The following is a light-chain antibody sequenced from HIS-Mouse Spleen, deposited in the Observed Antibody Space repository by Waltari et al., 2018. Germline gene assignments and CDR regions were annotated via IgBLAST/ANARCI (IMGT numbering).Light chain of an antibody. CDR1: QGISSY. CDR3: QQYYSYPLT. Sequence: AIRMTQSPSSFSASTGDRVTITCRASQGISSYLAWYQQKQGKAPKLLIYAASTLQSGVPSRFSGSGSGTDFTLTISCLQSEDFATYYCQQYYSYPLTFGPGTKVDIK. V-gene: IGKV1-8*01. J-gene: IGKJ3*01. CDR2: AAS.